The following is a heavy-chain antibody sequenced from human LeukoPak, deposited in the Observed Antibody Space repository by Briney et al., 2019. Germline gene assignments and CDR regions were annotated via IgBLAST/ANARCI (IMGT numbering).Heavy chain of an antibody. D-gene: IGHD6-13*01. CDR1: GFTLSTFW. V-gene: IGHV3-7*01. CDR3: ARQIEVAGKDYFDY. CDR2: IKADGSET. J-gene: IGHJ4*02. Sequence: GGSLRLSCAASGFTLSTFWMTWVRQAPGKGLEWVANIKADGSETYYVDSVRGRFTISRDNANNSLYLQMNSLRAEDTAVYYCARQIEVAGKDYFDYWGQGTLATVSS.